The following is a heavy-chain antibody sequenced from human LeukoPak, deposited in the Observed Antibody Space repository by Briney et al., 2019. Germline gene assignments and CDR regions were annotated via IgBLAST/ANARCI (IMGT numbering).Heavy chain of an antibody. V-gene: IGHV4-59*01. J-gene: IGHJ3*02. CDR1: GGSISSYY. Sequence: SETLSLTCTVSGGSISSYYWSWTRQPPGKGLEWIGYIYYSGSTNYNPSLKSRVTISVDTSKNQFSLKLSSVTAADTAVYYCAREAAAAPADIWGQGTMVTVSS. D-gene: IGHD6-13*01. CDR2: IYYSGST. CDR3: AREAAAAPADI.